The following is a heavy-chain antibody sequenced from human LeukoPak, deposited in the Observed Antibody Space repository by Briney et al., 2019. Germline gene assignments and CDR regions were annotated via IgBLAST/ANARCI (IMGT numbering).Heavy chain of an antibody. CDR1: GFTFSNYW. D-gene: IGHD6-19*01. CDR2: INTDGTVT. V-gene: IGHV3-74*01. Sequence: GGSLRLSCAASGFTFSNYWMLWGRQAPGKGLESVSRINTDGTVTTYAASVKGRFTVSRDNADNTMFLQMNSVRDEDTAVYYCATKQWLAPPPDSWGQGTPVTVSS. J-gene: IGHJ4*02. CDR3: ATKQWLAPPPDS.